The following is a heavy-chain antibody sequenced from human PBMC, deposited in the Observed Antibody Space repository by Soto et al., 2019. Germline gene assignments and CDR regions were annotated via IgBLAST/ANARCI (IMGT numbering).Heavy chain of an antibody. J-gene: IGHJ3*02. CDR2: ISSSSSTI. D-gene: IGHD3-22*01. V-gene: IGHV3-48*02. CDR3: ARETTYYYDSSGYGAFDI. CDR1: GFTFSSYS. Sequence: GGSLRLSCAASGFTFSSYSMNWVRQAPGKGLEWVSYISSSSSTIYYADSVKGRFTISRDNAKNSLYLQMNSLRDEDTAVYYCARETTYYYDSSGYGAFDIWGQGTMVTVSS.